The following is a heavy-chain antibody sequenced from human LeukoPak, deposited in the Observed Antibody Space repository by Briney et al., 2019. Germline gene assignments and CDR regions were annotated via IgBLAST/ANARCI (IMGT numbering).Heavy chain of an antibody. Sequence: PSETLSLTCTVSGGSISSGTHYWNWIRQPAGKGLEWIGRISTSGSINYNPSLKSRVTISGDTSKNQFSLKLTSVTAADTAVYYCAREVVWPANRFDSWGQGTLVTISS. D-gene: IGHD2-15*01. J-gene: IGHJ4*02. CDR2: ISTSGSI. CDR1: GGSISSGTHY. CDR3: AREVVWPANRFDS. V-gene: IGHV4-61*02.